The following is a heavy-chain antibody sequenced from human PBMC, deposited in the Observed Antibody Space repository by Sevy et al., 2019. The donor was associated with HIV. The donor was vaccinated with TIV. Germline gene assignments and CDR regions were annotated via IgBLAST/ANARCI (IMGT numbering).Heavy chain of an antibody. V-gene: IGHV3-15*01. J-gene: IGHJ4*02. CDR2: IKSKTDGGTT. CDR3: TTDLDYYGSGSYFVPIYFDY. CDR1: AFTFSSYT. Sequence: GGSLRLSCVDSAFTFSSYTMKWVRQAPGKGLEWVGRIKSKTDGGTTDYAAPVKGRFTISRDDSKNTLYLQMNSLKTEDTAVYYCTTDLDYYGSGSYFVPIYFDYWGQGTLVTVSS. D-gene: IGHD3-10*01.